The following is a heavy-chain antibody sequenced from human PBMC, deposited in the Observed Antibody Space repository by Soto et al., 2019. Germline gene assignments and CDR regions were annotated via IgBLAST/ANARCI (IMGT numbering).Heavy chain of an antibody. CDR1: GFTFSSYA. CDR3: ARGVPGIAEAVPTDYFDY. D-gene: IGHD6-19*01. Sequence: QVQLVESGGGVVQPGRSLRLSCAASGFTFSSYAMHWVRQAPGKGLEWVAVISYDGSNKYYADSVKGRFTISRDNSKNTLYMQMNSLRAEDTAVYYYARGVPGIAEAVPTDYFDYWGQGTLVTVSS. V-gene: IGHV3-30-3*01. J-gene: IGHJ4*02. CDR2: ISYDGSNK.